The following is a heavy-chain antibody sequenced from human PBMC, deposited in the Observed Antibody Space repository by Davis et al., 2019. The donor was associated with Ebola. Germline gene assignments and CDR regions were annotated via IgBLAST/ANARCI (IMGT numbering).Heavy chain of an antibody. CDR2: IWHDGGKQ. CDR3: AKDIRGSNYGGYGMDV. V-gene: IGHV3-30*02. CDR1: GFAFHFYG. D-gene: IGHD4-11*01. J-gene: IGHJ6*02. Sequence: PGGSLRLSCEVSGFAFHFYGMHWVRQAPGKGLEWVAFIWHDGGKQFYGDSVKGRSTISRDNSKNTLYLQMNSLRAEDTALYYCAKDIRGSNYGGYGMDVWGQGTTVTVSS.